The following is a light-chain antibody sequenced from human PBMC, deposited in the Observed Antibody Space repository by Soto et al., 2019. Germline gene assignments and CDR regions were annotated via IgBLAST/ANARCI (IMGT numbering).Light chain of an antibody. Sequence: QSALTQPPSVSGSPGQSVTISCTGTSSDVGSYNRVSWYQQPPGTAPKLMIFEVSYRPSGVPDRFSGSKSGNTASLTISGLQAEDEADYYCSSYTSSSTPYVFGTGTKVTVL. V-gene: IGLV2-18*02. CDR2: EVS. J-gene: IGLJ1*01. CDR1: SSDVGSYNR. CDR3: SSYTSSSTPYV.